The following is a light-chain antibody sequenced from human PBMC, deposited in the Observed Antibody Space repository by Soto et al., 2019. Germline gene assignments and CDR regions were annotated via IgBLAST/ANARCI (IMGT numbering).Light chain of an antibody. Sequence: EIVLTQSPDTLCLSPGERATLSCRASESVTSSHIAWYQQKPGQAPRLLIYSASSRATDIPDRFSGSGSGTDFALTISTRAPSNFAEYYCLYHGSRRNALGQGKRLVT. V-gene: IGKV3-20*01. J-gene: IGKJ5*01. CDR3: LYHGSRRNA. CDR2: SAS. CDR1: ESVTSSH.